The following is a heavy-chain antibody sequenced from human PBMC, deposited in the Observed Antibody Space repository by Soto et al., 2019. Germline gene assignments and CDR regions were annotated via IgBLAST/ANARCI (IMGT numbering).Heavy chain of an antibody. D-gene: IGHD2-2*01. V-gene: IGHV3-23*01. J-gene: IGHJ5*02. CDR2: ISGSGGST. Sequence: PGGSLRLSCAASGFTLSSYAMSWVRQAPGKGLEWVSAISGSGGSTYYADSVKGRFTISRDNSKNTLYLQMNSLRAEDTAVYYCAKDVVVVPAVPINWFDPWGQGTLVTVSS. CDR3: AKDVVVVPAVPINWFDP. CDR1: GFTLSSYA.